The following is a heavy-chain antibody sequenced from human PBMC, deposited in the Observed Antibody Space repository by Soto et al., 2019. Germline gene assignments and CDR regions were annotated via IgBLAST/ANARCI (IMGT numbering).Heavy chain of an antibody. CDR1: GGSMRWYS. CDR3: ARVAMENYHDMWSGSTSSALDV. CDR2: VSHSGRT. Sequence: SETRSRTWKVSGGSMRWYSWSWMRQTPGEGLEWIGYVSHSGRTDYSPSLKNRVTISLDMSKNHFALHVNSVDPADTAVYYCARVAMENYHDMWSGSTSSALDVWGQGTTVTVSS. J-gene: IGHJ6*02. V-gene: IGHV4-59*13. D-gene: IGHD3-3*01.